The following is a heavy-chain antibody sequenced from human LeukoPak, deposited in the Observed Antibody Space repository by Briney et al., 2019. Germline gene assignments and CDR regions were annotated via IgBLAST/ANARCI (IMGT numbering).Heavy chain of an antibody. Sequence: ASVKVSCKASRYTFTTYGISWVRQAPGQGLEWMGWISPYKGNTYYAQKFQGRVAMTTDTSASTVYMELRSLRSGDTAVYYCARDWSYGDNSDVFDIWGQGTMVTVSS. V-gene: IGHV1-18*01. J-gene: IGHJ3*02. CDR2: ISPYKGNT. CDR1: RYTFTTYG. D-gene: IGHD4-23*01. CDR3: ARDWSYGDNSDVFDI.